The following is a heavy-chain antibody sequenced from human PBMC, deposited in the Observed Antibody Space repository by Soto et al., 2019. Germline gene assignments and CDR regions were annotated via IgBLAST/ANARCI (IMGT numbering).Heavy chain of an antibody. D-gene: IGHD1-26*01. CDR2: INSDGSST. CDR3: ARALVWSGSYYAFDY. CDR1: VFTFSSYW. Sequence: GWSLKLPCAASVFTFSSYWIYWVRQAPGKGLVWVSRINSDGSSTTYADSVKGRFTISRDNAKNTLYLQMNSLRAEDTAVYYCARALVWSGSYYAFDYWGQGTLVTVSS. J-gene: IGHJ4*02. V-gene: IGHV3-74*01.